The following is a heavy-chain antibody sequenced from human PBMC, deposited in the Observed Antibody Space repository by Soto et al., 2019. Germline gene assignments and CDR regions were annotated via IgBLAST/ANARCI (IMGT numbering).Heavy chain of an antibody. CDR3: AARAPSIIYGLDV. J-gene: IGHJ6*02. Sequence: EVQLLESGGDLVQPGGSLRLSCAASGFTFNNYGMNWVRQAPGKGLEWVSAISGSGADTYYADSVKGRFTISRDNSKNILFLQMNSLRAEETAVYDGAARAPSIIYGLDVWGQGTTVTVSS. D-gene: IGHD5-12*01. V-gene: IGHV3-23*01. CDR1: GFTFNNYG. CDR2: ISGSGADT.